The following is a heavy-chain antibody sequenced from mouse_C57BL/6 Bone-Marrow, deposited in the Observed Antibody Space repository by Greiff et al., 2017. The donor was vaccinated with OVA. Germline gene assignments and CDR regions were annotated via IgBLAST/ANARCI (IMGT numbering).Heavy chain of an antibody. CDR2: ISDGGSYT. J-gene: IGHJ2*01. V-gene: IGHV5-4*03. Sequence: DVMLVESGGGLVKPGGSLKLSCAASGFTFSSYAMSWVRQTPEKRLEWVATISDGGSYTYYPDNVKGRFTISRDNAKNNLYLQMSHLKKEDTAMNDWARKGEDKGNSNYMDDWGQGTTLTVAS. CDR1: GFTFSSYA. CDR3: ARKGEDKGNSNYMDD. D-gene: IGHD3-3*01.